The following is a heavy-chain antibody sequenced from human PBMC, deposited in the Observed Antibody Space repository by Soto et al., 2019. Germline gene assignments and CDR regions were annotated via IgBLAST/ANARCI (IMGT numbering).Heavy chain of an antibody. CDR3: AREGYYGSGIPQPVDY. Sequence: GASVKVSCKASGYTFTSYYMHWVRQAPGQGLEWMGIINPSGGSTSYAQKFQGRVTMTRDTSTSTVYMELSSLRSEDTAVYYCAREGYYGSGIPQPVDYWGQGTLVTVSS. CDR2: INPSGGST. V-gene: IGHV1-46*01. J-gene: IGHJ4*02. D-gene: IGHD3-10*01. CDR1: GYTFTSYY.